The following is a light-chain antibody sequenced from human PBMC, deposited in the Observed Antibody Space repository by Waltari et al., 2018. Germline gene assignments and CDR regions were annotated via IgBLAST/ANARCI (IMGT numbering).Light chain of an antibody. CDR1: QSVGSN. CDR3: QQYNNWPPT. Sequence: EIVMTQSPATLSLAPGERATRSCRASQSVGSNLAWYQQKPGQAPRLLIYGASTRATGIPARFSGSGSGTEFTLTISSMQSEDFAVYYCQQYNNWPPTFGQGTKVEIK. V-gene: IGKV3-15*01. J-gene: IGKJ1*01. CDR2: GAS.